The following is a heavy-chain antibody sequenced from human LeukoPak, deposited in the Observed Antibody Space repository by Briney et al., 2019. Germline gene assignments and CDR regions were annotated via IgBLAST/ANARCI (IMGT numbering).Heavy chain of an antibody. D-gene: IGHD6-19*01. CDR3: ARSGYSSAVPFDI. CDR1: GYTFTSYG. J-gene: IGHJ3*02. V-gene: IGHV1-2*02. CDR2: INPNSGGT. Sequence: ASVKVSCKASGYTFTSYGISWVRQAPGQGLEWMGWINPNSGGTNYAQKFQGRVTMTRDTSISTAYMELSRLRSDDTAVYYCARSGYSSAVPFDIWGQGTMVTVSS.